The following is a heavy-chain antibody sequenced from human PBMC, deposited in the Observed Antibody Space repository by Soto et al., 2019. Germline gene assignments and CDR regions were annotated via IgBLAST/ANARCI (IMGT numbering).Heavy chain of an antibody. D-gene: IGHD1-26*01. CDR3: ARAYSIAGYRVPFDY. V-gene: IGHV1-3*01. CDR2: ISAYNGNT. J-gene: IGHJ4*02. CDR1: GYTFTSYA. Sequence: QVQLVQSGAEVKKPGASVKVSFKASGYTFTSYAMHWVSQAPGQRLEWMGWISAYNGNTNYAQKLQGRVTMTTDTSTSTAYTELRSLRSDDTAVYYCARAYSIAGYRVPFDYWGQGTLVTVSS.